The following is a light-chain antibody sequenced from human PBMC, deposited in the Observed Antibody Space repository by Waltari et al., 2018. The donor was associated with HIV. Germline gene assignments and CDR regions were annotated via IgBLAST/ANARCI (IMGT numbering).Light chain of an antibody. J-gene: IGKJ2*01. CDR2: AAS. V-gene: IGKV1-9*01. CDR1: HRISTY. CDR3: QHLNTYPYT. Sequence: DIQLTQSPSFLSASVGDRVTITCRADHRISTYLALYQQKPGKAPKLLISAASALQSGVPSRFSGSGSGREFTLTISSLQPEDFASYYCQHLNTYPYTFGQGTKLEIK.